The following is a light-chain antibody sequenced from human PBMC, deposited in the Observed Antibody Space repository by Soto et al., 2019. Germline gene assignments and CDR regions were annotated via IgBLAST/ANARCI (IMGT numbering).Light chain of an antibody. V-gene: IGLV2-8*01. CDR1: SSDVGGYNY. J-gene: IGLJ2*01. Sequence: QSVLTQPPSASGSPGQSVTISCTGTSSDVGGYNYVSWYQQHPGKAPKLMIYEVSKRPSGLPDRFSGSKSGNTASLTVSGLQAEDEADYYSSSYAGSNNLVFGGGTKLTVL. CDR3: SSYAGSNNLV. CDR2: EVS.